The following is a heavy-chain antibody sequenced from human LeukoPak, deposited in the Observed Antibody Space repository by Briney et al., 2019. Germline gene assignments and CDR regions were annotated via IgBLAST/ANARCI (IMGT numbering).Heavy chain of an antibody. CDR2: INWNGGST. V-gene: IGHV3-20*04. D-gene: IGHD1-1*01. Sequence: GGSLRLSCAASGFTFDDYGMSWVRQAPGKGLEWVSGINWNGGSTGYADSVKGRFTISRDNAKNSLYLQMNSLRAEDTAVYYCAKGRTDWNAGYYYYYMDVWGKGTTVTASS. CDR1: GFTFDDYG. J-gene: IGHJ6*03. CDR3: AKGRTDWNAGYYYYYMDV.